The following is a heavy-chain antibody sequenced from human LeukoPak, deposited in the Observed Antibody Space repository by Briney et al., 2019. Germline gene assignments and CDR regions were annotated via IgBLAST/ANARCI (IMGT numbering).Heavy chain of an antibody. D-gene: IGHD2-15*01. CDR2: ISGTGNRT. CDR1: GFTFSSYA. Sequence: GGSLRLSCAASGFTFSSYAMGWVRQAPGKGLEWVSAISGTGNRTYYADSVKDRFTISRDNSKNTLYLQMNSLRAEDTAVYYCAKWGCSGGSCYPFDYWGQGTLVTVSS. J-gene: IGHJ4*02. CDR3: AKWGCSGGSCYPFDY. V-gene: IGHV3-23*01.